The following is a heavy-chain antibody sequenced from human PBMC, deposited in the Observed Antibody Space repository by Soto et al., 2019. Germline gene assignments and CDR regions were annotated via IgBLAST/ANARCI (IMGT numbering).Heavy chain of an antibody. J-gene: IGHJ5*02. D-gene: IGHD6-13*01. CDR3: ARLPLPKTSIAAAGTGLWFDP. CDR1: GDSISSYF. Sequence: SETLSLTCTVSGDSISSYFWSWIRQPPGKGLEWIGYIYYSGSTNYNPSLKSRVTVSVDTSKNQFSLKLSSVTAADTAVYYCARLPLPKTSIAAAGTGLWFDPWGQGTLVTVSS. V-gene: IGHV4-59*08. CDR2: IYYSGST.